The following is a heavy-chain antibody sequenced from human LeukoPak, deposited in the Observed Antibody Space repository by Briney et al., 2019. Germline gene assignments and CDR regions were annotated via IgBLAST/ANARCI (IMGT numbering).Heavy chain of an antibody. Sequence: ETGGSLRLSCAASGFTFSSYWMSWVRQAPGKGLGWVANIKQDGSEKYYVDSVKGRFTISRDNTKNSLYLQMNSLRAEDTAVYYCARDRGYSSFDYWGQGTLVTVSS. D-gene: IGHD6-19*01. CDR1: GFTFSSYW. CDR3: ARDRGYSSFDY. CDR2: IKQDGSEK. V-gene: IGHV3-7*01. J-gene: IGHJ4*02.